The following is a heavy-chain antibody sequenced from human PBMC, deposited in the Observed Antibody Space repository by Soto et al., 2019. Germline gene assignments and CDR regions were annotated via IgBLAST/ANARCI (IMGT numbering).Heavy chain of an antibody. D-gene: IGHD3-22*01. V-gene: IGHV1-18*01. J-gene: IGHJ5*02. CDR1: GYTFNTYG. Sequence: QVQLVQSGAEVKKPGASVKVSCKASGYTFNTYGISWVRQAPGQGLEWMGWTSVYSGNTNYALKFEGRVTMTTDTPTNIAYMELRSLRSDDTAVYYCAAAADYYDISGYWAGWFNPWGQGTLVTVSS. CDR2: TSVYSGNT. CDR3: AAAADYYDISGYWAGWFNP.